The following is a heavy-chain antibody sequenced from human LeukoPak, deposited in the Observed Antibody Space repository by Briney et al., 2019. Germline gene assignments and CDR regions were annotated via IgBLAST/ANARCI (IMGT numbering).Heavy chain of an antibody. J-gene: IGHJ6*02. CDR2: INHSGST. D-gene: IGHD3-10*01. CDR1: GGSFSGYY. CDR3: ARDFMVRGVSYYYYYGMDV. Sequence: SETLSLTCAVYGGSFSGYYWSWIRQPPGKGLEWIGEINHSGSTNYNPSLKSRVTISVDTSENQFSLKLSSVTAADTAVYYCARDFMVRGVSYYYYYGMDVWGQGTTVTVSS. V-gene: IGHV4-34*01.